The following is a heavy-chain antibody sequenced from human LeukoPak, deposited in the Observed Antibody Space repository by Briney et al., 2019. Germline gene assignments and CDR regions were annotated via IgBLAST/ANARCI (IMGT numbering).Heavy chain of an antibody. CDR1: GFTFSNYP. V-gene: IGHV3-30-3*01. Sequence: PGGSLRLSCAGSGFTFSNYPMHWVRQAPGKGLEWVAIISYDESTQYYADSVKGRFTISRDNSKKSLYLQMSGLRPDDTALYYCAREGAIVGNAFDLWGLGTMVIVSS. J-gene: IGHJ3*01. CDR3: AREGAIVGNAFDL. D-gene: IGHD3-16*02. CDR2: ISYDESTQ.